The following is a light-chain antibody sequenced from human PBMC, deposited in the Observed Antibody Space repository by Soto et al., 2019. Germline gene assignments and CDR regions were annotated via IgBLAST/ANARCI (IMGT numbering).Light chain of an antibody. CDR2: AAS. V-gene: IGKV1-39*01. J-gene: IGKJ3*01. Sequence: DIQMTQSPSSLSASVGDRVTITCRASQNISKYLNWYQRKPGKAPKLLIYAASTLQSGVPSRFSGSESGTEFTLTIGSLQPEYFGDYICQQSYKTPFTFGPGTKVEI. CDR3: QQSYKTPFT. CDR1: QNISKY.